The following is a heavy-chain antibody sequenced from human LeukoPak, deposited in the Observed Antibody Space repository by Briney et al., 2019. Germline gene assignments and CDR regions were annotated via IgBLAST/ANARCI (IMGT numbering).Heavy chain of an antibody. CDR2: IYYSGST. CDR3: ARITMVYYYYYMDV. Sequence: SETLSLTCTVSGVSISSYYWSWIRQPPGKGLEWIGYIYYSGSTNYNPSLKSRVTISVDTSKNQFSLKLSSVTAADTAVYYCARITMVYYYYYMDVWGKGTTVTISS. CDR1: GVSISSYY. D-gene: IGHD3-10*01. J-gene: IGHJ6*03. V-gene: IGHV4-59*01.